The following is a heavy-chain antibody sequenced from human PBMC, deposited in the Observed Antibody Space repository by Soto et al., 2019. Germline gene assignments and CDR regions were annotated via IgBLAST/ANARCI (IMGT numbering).Heavy chain of an antibody. V-gene: IGHV3-48*01. CDR1: GFSISGYA. D-gene: IGHD3-22*01. J-gene: IGHJ6*03. CDR3: ARDLSRGSNFSYYMDV. CDR2: ISSSSSAI. Sequence: EVQLVESGGGLVPPGGSLRLSCSASGFSISGYALNWVRQAPGKGPEWVSYISSSSSAIDYAGSVKGRFSISRDNGKNSLYLQMHSLRAEDTAVYYCARDLSRGSNFSYYMDVWGKGTTVTVSS.